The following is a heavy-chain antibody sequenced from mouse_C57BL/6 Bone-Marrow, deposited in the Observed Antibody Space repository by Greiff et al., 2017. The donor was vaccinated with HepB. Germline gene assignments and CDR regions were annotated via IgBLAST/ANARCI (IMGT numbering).Heavy chain of an antibody. CDR1: GYAFTNYL. CDR3: ERRYYGSSLAGFDY. Sequence: VQLQQSGAELVRPGTSVKVSCKASGYAFTNYLIEWVKQRPGQGLEWIGVINPGSGGTNYNEKFKGKATLTADKSSSTAYMQLSSLTSEDSAVYFGERRYYGSSLAGFDYWGRGTRVTVSA. CDR2: INPGSGGT. J-gene: IGHJ3*01. V-gene: IGHV1-54*01. D-gene: IGHD1-1*01.